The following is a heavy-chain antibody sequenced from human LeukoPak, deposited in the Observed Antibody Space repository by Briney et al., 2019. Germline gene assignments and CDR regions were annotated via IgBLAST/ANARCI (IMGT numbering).Heavy chain of an antibody. J-gene: IGHJ4*02. CDR3: ARDGAYSYTY. CDR1: GFTFSSYA. V-gene: IGHV3-33*08. CDR2: IWHDGNNK. Sequence: GGSLRLSCSASGFTFSSYAMHWVRQAPGKGLEWVAIIWHDGNNKYYADSVRGRFTISRDNSKNTLYLEMNSLRAEDTAVYYCARDGAYSYTYWGQGTLVIVSS. D-gene: IGHD5-18*01.